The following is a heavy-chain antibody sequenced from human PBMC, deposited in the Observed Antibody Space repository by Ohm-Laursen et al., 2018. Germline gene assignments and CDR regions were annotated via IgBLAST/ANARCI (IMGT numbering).Heavy chain of an antibody. CDR3: ATRATLQVDDTPLGPYYYGMDV. J-gene: IGHJ6*02. V-gene: IGHV1-69*13. Sequence: SVKVSCKASGGTFSSYAISWVRQAPGQGLEWMGGIIPIFGTANYAQKFQGRVTITADESTSTAYMELSSLRSEDTAVYYCATRATLQVDDTPLGPYYYGMDVWGQGTTVTVSS. CDR2: IIPIFGTA. CDR1: GGTFSSYA. D-gene: IGHD3-9*01.